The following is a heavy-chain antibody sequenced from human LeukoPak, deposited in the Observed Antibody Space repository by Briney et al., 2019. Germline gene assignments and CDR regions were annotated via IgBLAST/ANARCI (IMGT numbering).Heavy chain of an antibody. CDR2: IYYSGST. CDR1: GNSISTTSYY. V-gene: IGHV4-39*07. J-gene: IGHJ4*02. D-gene: IGHD3-9*01. CDR3: ARERVYYDILTGYSEPYCFDY. Sequence: PSETLSLTCTVSGNSISTTSYYWAWIRQPPGKGLEWIGSIYYSGSTYYNPSLKSRITISVDMTKKYFSLKLSSVTAADSAVYYCARERVYYDILTGYSEPYCFDYWAQGTLVTVSS.